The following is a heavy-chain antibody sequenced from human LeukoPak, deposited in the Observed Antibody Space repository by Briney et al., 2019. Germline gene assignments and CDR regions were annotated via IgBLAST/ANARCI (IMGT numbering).Heavy chain of an antibody. Sequence: GGSLRLSCAASGFTFSSSAMSWVRQAPGKGLEWVSAISNNGGYTYYADSVQGRFTISRDNSKSTLCLQMNSLRAEDTAVYYCARTPGWPNWYFDLWGRGTLVTVSS. CDR2: ISNNGGYT. CDR3: ARTPGWPNWYFDL. CDR1: GFTFSSSA. D-gene: IGHD1-1*01. J-gene: IGHJ2*01. V-gene: IGHV3-23*01.